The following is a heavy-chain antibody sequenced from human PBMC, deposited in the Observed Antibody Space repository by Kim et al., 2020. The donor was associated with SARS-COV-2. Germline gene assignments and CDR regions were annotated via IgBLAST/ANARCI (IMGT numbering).Heavy chain of an antibody. CDR2: MTHDGGKK. CDR1: GFNFNIYA. V-gene: IGHV3-30*04. CDR3: ARDGTVIPGANYYYGMDV. Sequence: GGSLRLSCAASGFNFNIYAMHWVRQAPGKGLEGVAGMTHDGGKKYYADSVKGRFTISRDNSRTTLYLQMNSLRPDDTAVYYCARDGTVIPGANYYYGMDV. D-gene: IGHD3-10*01. J-gene: IGHJ6*01.